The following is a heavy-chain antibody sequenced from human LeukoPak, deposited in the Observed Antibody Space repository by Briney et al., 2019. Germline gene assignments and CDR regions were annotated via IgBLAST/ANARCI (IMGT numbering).Heavy chain of an antibody. J-gene: IGHJ4*02. D-gene: IGHD3-10*01. V-gene: IGHV4-34*01. CDR1: GGSFSGYY. CDR2: INHSGST. Sequence: SETLSLTCAVYGGSFSGYYWSWIRQPPGKGLEWIGEINHSGSTNYNPSLKSRVTISVDTSKNQFSLKLSSVTAADTAVYYCARGVKRGSGSYIREPNFDYWGQGTLVTVSS. CDR3: ARGVKRGSGSYIREPNFDY.